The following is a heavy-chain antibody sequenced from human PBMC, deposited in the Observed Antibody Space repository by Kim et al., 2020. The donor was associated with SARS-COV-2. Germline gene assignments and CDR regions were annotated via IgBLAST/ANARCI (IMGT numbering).Heavy chain of an antibody. Sequence: SVKVSCKASGGTFSSYAISWVRQAPGQGLEWMGRIIPILGIANYAQKFQGRVTITADKSTSTAYMELSSLRSEDTAVYYCARGEMATEYYYGMDVWGQGTTVTVSS. V-gene: IGHV1-69*04. CDR1: GGTFSSYA. J-gene: IGHJ6*02. D-gene: IGHD3-16*01. CDR2: IIPILGIA. CDR3: ARGEMATEYYYGMDV.